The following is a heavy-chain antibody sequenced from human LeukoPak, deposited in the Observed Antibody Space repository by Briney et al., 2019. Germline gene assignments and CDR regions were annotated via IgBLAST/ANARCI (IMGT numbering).Heavy chain of an antibody. Sequence: GGSLSLSCAVSGFTFSSYSMSWVRQPPGRGREWVSAISVIGGNTYYADSGKGRFTIDRDNSKHTLYLQMNSLRAEDTAVYYCAKDDRWEFNYFDYWGQGTLVTVSS. CDR2: ISVIGGNT. CDR3: AKDDRWEFNYFDY. J-gene: IGHJ4*02. CDR1: GFTFSSYS. V-gene: IGHV3-23*01. D-gene: IGHD1-26*01.